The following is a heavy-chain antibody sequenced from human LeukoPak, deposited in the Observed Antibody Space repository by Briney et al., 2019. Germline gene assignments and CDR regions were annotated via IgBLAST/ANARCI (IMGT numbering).Heavy chain of an antibody. J-gene: IGHJ4*02. CDR1: EFSFEIYA. D-gene: IGHD3-22*01. CDR3: ARGPPMYSYGSSAYHYDYFDY. CDR2: ISDDGSNR. Sequence: GGSLRLSCGASEFSFEIYAMHWVREAPGKGLEWVALISDDGSNRFYADSVKGRFTISRDNSKKTLYMQMNSLRAEDTASYYCARGPPMYSYGSSAYHYDYFDYWGQGTLVTVSS. V-gene: IGHV3-30*04.